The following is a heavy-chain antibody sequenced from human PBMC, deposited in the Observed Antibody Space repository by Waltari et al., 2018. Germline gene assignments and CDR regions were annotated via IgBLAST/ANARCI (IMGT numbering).Heavy chain of an antibody. CDR3: ASSTYDYGSGSYYFIDY. J-gene: IGHJ4*02. V-gene: IGHV3-21*02. CDR1: GFTFRSYG. D-gene: IGHD3-10*01. Sequence: EVQLVESGGGLVKPGGSLRLPGAASGFTFRSYGMYLVRQAPGKGLEWVSFISSRSDYIYYADSLKGRFTTSRDNAKNSLYLQMNSLRAEDTAVYYCASSTYDYGSGSYYFIDYWGQGTLVTVSS. CDR2: ISSRSDYI.